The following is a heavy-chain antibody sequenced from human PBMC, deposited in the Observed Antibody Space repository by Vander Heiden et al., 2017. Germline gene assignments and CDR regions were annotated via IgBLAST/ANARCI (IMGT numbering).Heavy chain of an antibody. J-gene: IGHJ4*02. CDR2: ISWNSGSI. D-gene: IGHD6-6*01. Sequence: EVQLVESGGGLVQPGRSLSLSCSASGFTFDDYAMHWGRQAPGKGLEWVAGISWNSGSIGYADSVKGRFTISRDNAKNSLYLRMNSLRAEDTALYYCAKASDSSSWDFDYWGQGTLVTVSS. CDR3: AKASDSSSWDFDY. V-gene: IGHV3-9*01. CDR1: GFTFDDYA.